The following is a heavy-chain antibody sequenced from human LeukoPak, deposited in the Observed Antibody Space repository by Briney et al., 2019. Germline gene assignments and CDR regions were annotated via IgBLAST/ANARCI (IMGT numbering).Heavy chain of an antibody. CDR2: IYSSGGT. D-gene: IGHD6-19*01. CDR3: ARDSSGPAF. J-gene: IGHJ4*02. CDR1: GFIVSNYY. Sequence: PGGSLRLSCAASGFIVSNYYMSWVRQAPGKGLEWVSVIYSSGGTFYSDSVKGRFTISRDYSKNILYLQMNSLRADDTAVYYCARDSSGPAFWGQGTLVTVSS. V-gene: IGHV3-53*01.